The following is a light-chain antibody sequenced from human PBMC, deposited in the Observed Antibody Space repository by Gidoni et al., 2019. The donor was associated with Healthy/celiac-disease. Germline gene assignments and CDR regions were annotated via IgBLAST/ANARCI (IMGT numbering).Light chain of an antibody. V-gene: IGKV3-20*01. CDR3: QQYGSSPC. CDR1: QRVSSSY. Sequence: EIVLTQIPGTLSLSPGERATLSCRASQRVSSSYLAWYQQKPGQAPRLLIYGASSRATGIPDRFSGSGSGTDFTLTISRLEPEDFAVYYCQQYGSSPCFGQGTKLEIK. CDR2: GAS. J-gene: IGKJ2*03.